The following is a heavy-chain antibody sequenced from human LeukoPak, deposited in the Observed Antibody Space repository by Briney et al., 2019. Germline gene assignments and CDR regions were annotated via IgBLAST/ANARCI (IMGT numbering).Heavy chain of an antibody. V-gene: IGHV4-31*03. D-gene: IGHD2-15*01. Sequence: SQTLSLTCTVSGGSITSGGDFWSWFRQHPGKGLEWIGYIYYSGSTYYNPSLKSRLTISVDTSKNQFSLNVNSVTAADTAVYYCARGGTWYYAFDYWGQGSLVTVSS. CDR1: GGSITSGGDF. J-gene: IGHJ4*02. CDR3: ARGGTWYYAFDY. CDR2: IYYSGST.